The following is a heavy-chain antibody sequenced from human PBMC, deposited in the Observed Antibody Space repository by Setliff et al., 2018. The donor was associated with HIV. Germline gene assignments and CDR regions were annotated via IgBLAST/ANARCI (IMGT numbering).Heavy chain of an antibody. CDR2: ISGSADGA. CDR3: ARGVVDVGVVAATGVLDS. V-gene: IGHV3-23*01. D-gene: IGHD2-15*01. CDR1: GFIFTDYA. Sequence: GGSLRLSCAASGFIFTDYAMSWVRQAPGKGLEWVSVISGSADGAYYADSVKGRFTISRDNSRNTLYLHMNSLRAEDTAKYYCARGVVDVGVVAATGVLDSWGQGTLVTVSS. J-gene: IGHJ4*02.